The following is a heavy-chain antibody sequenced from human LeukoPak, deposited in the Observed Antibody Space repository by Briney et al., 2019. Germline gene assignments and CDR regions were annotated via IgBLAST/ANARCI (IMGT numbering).Heavy chain of an antibody. CDR2: INCYNGDT. Sequence: ASVKVSFKTSGYTFTSYGISWVRQAPGQGLEWMGWINCYNGDTRYAQNLQGRVTLTTDTSTSTAYMDLRSLRSDDTAVYYCARAPTVTTRVDYWGQGTLVTVSS. D-gene: IGHD4-17*01. CDR1: GYTFTSYG. V-gene: IGHV1-18*01. J-gene: IGHJ4*02. CDR3: ARAPTVTTRVDY.